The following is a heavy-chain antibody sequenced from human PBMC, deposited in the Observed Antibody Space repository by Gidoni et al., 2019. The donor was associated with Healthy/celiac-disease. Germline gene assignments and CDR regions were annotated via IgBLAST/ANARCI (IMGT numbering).Heavy chain of an antibody. CDR3: AREGIAAEGRGDYYGMDV. CDR1: GGTFSSYA. Sequence: QVQLVQSGAEVKKPGSSVKVSCKASGGTFSSYAISWVRQAPGQGLEWMGRIIPIFGIANYAQKFQGRVTITADKSTSTAYMELSSLRSEDTAVDYCAREGIAAEGRGDYYGMDVWGQGTTVTVSS. D-gene: IGHD6-13*01. J-gene: IGHJ6*02. CDR2: IIPIFGIA. V-gene: IGHV1-69*04.